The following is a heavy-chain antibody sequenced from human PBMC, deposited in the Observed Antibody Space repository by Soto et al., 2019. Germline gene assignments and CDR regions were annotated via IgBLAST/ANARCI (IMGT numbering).Heavy chain of an antibody. CDR3: AHRPRGYSYYFDY. CDR2: LYWDDDK. Sequence: QITLKESGPTLVKPTQTLTLTCTFSGFSLSTRGVGVGWIHQPPGKALEWLALLYWDDDKGYSPSLKSRLTITTDTSKNQVVLTVTNMDPVDTATYYCAHRPRGYSYYFDYWGQGTLVTVSS. J-gene: IGHJ4*02. CDR1: GFSLSTRGVG. V-gene: IGHV2-5*02. D-gene: IGHD5-18*01.